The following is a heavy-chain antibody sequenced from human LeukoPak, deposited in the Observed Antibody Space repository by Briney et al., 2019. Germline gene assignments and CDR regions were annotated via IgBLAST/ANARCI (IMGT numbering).Heavy chain of an antibody. CDR1: GFTVSSHY. J-gene: IGHJ4*02. Sequence: GGSLRLSCAASGFTVSSHYMSWVRQAPGKGLEWVSVFYVGGSTYYADSVKGRFTISRDHSKNTLYLQMDSLRAEDTAVYYCARGDGYNYFDYWGQGTLVTVSS. V-gene: IGHV3-66*01. CDR3: ARGDGYNYFDY. CDR2: FYVGGST. D-gene: IGHD5-24*01.